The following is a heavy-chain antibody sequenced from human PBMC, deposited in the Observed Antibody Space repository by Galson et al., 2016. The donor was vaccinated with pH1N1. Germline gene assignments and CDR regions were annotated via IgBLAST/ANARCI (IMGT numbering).Heavy chain of an antibody. CDR1: GFTFRNHV. Sequence: SLRLSCAASGFTFRNHVMSWVRQAPGKGPEWVSVITASGDATFYGHSVKGRFTISRDNSWSTVSLQMNSLRADDTAVYYWVTRLPTTTPGVIDYWVHGTLVTVS. V-gene: IGHV3-23*01. J-gene: IGHJ4*01. CDR2: ITASGDAT. D-gene: IGHD1-1*01. CDR3: VTRLPTTTPGVIDY.